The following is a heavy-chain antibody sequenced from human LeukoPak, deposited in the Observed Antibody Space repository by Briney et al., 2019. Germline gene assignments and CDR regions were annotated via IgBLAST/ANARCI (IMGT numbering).Heavy chain of an antibody. V-gene: IGHV3-30*03. CDR1: GFSFSNYG. J-gene: IGHJ6*02. CDR2: ISYDGSNE. Sequence: GRSLRLSCTASGFSFSNYGMHWVRQAPGKGLEWITVISYDGSNEYYADSVKGRFTISRDNSKITLYLQMNSLRAEDTAVYYCARGGNYYYYGMDVWGQGTTVTVSS. D-gene: IGHD6-13*01. CDR3: ARGGNYYYYGMDV.